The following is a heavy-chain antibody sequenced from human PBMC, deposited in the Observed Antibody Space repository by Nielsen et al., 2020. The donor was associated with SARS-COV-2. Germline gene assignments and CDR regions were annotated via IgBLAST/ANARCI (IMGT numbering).Heavy chain of an antibody. CDR3: ALVPAATPHPDY. Sequence: GESLKISCAASGLSLRSYTMHWVRQAPGKGLEWVSSIYSSGTYTNYADSVKGRFTISRDNAENSLSLQMDSLRVEDTAVYYCALVPAATPHPDYWGQGTLVTVSS. J-gene: IGHJ4*02. D-gene: IGHD2-2*01. V-gene: IGHV3-21*01. CDR2: IYSSGTYT. CDR1: GLSLRSYT.